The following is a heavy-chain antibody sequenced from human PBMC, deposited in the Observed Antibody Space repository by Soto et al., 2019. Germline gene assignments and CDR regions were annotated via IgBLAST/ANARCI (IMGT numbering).Heavy chain of an antibody. CDR3: ARDGGVAVAVDAFDI. CDR2: ITWNGVTT. CDR1: GFRFDDFG. V-gene: IGHV3-20*04. D-gene: IGHD6-19*01. J-gene: IGHJ3*02. Sequence: EEQLVESGGGVVRPGGSLTLSCAASGFRFDDFGMSWVRQAPGKGLEWVSGITWNGVTTGYVKSVKGGFTISRDNAKNSLYLQMGRLRAEDTAIYYCARDGGVAVAVDAFDIWGQGTMVSVSS.